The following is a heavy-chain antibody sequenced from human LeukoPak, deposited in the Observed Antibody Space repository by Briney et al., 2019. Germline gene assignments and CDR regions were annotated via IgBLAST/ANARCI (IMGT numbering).Heavy chain of an antibody. CDR3: APAIYGGNSIDY. CDR1: GFTFSSYS. J-gene: IGHJ4*02. V-gene: IGHV3-21*01. Sequence: GGSLRLSCAASGFTFSSYSMNWVRQAPGKGLEWVSSIGSSSTYIYYADSVKGRFTISRDNAKNSPYLQMNSLRAEDTAVYYCAPAIYGGNSIDYWGQGTLVTVSS. D-gene: IGHD4-23*01. CDR2: IGSSSTYI.